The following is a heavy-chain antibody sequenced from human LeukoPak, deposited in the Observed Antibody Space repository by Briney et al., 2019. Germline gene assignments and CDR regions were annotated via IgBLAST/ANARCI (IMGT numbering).Heavy chain of an antibody. Sequence: PGGSLRLSCAASGFTFSSYAMSWVRQAPGKGLEWVSAISGGGGSTYYADSVKGRFTISRDNSKNTLYLQMSSLRAEDTAVYYCAKDKALLDFFDYWGQGTLVTVSS. CDR1: GFTFSSYA. J-gene: IGHJ4*02. CDR2: ISGGGGST. V-gene: IGHV3-23*01. CDR3: AKDKALLDFFDY. D-gene: IGHD2-15*01.